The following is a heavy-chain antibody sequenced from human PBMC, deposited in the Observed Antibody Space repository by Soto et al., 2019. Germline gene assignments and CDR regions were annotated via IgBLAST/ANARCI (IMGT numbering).Heavy chain of an antibody. CDR3: ARERSSSGSGSYTNWFDP. Sequence: QVQLVQAGAEVKKPWASVKVSCKASGYTFTSYGISWVRQAPGQGLEAMGWISAYNGNTNYAQKIQGRVPMTTDTSTSTAYMELRSLRSDDTAVYYCARERSSSGSGSYTNWFDPWGQGTLVTVSS. J-gene: IGHJ5*02. V-gene: IGHV1-18*01. D-gene: IGHD3-10*01. CDR2: ISAYNGNT. CDR1: GYTFTSYG.